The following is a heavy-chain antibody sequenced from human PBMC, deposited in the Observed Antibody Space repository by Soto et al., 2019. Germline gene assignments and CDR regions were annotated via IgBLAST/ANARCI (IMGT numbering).Heavy chain of an antibody. CDR2: IQSQRFGVAT. J-gene: IGHJ6*02. V-gene: IGHV3-15*01. Sequence: PGGSLRLSCAASGFTFTDAWINWVLQAPGKGLEWVVRIQSQRFGVATHYAAPVKDRVTISRDDSENTVYLQLDRLESEDTAVYYCATPDPGSTHVFYNLDFWGQGTTVTVSS. CDR3: ATPDPGSTHVFYNLDF. D-gene: IGHD1-1*01. CDR1: GFTFTDAW.